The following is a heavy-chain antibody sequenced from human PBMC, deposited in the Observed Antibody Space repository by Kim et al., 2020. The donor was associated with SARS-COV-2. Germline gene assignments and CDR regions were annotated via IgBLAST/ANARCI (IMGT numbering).Heavy chain of an antibody. CDR3: ARDEREGYSYGFYYYYYGMDV. V-gene: IGHV3-30*04. CDR1: GFTFSSYA. CDR2: ISYDGSNK. Sequence: GGSLRLSCAASGFTFSSYAMHWVRQAPGKGLEWVAVISYDGSNKYYADSVKGRFTISRDNSKNTLYLQMNSLRAEDTAVYYCARDEREGYSYGFYYYYYGMDVWGQGTTFTVSS. J-gene: IGHJ6*02. D-gene: IGHD5-18*01.